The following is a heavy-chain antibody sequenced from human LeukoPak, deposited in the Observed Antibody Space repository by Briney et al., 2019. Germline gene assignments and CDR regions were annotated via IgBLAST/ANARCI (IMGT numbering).Heavy chain of an antibody. CDR2: ISGNGGTT. Sequence: GGSLRLSCEASGFTFSSYWMHWVRQAPGKGLEYVSVISGNGGTTYYANSVKGRFTISRDNFKNTLYLQMGSLRAEDMTMYYCARDLNRDFEYWGQGTLVTVSS. CDR3: ARDLNRDFEY. V-gene: IGHV3-64*01. CDR1: GFTFSSYW. D-gene: IGHD1-14*01. J-gene: IGHJ4*02.